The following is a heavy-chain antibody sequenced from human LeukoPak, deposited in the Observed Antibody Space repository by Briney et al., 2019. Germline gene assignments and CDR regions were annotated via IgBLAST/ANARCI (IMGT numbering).Heavy chain of an antibody. CDR3: AKDRALSPNY. CDR1: GFTFSTYE. D-gene: IGHD3-16*02. V-gene: IGHV3-48*03. J-gene: IGHJ4*02. Sequence: GGSLRLSCAASGFTFSTYEMNWVRQAPGKGLEWVSYIRSSYRPIYYADSVKGRFTISRDNAQNSLYLQMNSLRAEDTAVYYCAKDRALSPNYWGQGTLVTVSS. CDR2: IRSSYRPI.